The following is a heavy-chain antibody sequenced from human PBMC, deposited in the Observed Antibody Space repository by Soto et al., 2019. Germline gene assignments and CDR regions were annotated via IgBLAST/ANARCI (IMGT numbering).Heavy chain of an antibody. CDR1: GFSFEDYA. J-gene: IGHJ6*02. CDR3: AKDHYGSAIYGMDV. Sequence: EVQLVESGEGLVQPGRYLRLSCAASGFSFEDYAMHWVRQAPGKGLEWVSGIAWDSDIIGYADSVKGRFTISRDNGKNSLYLQMNSLRPEETALYYCAKDHYGSAIYGMDVWGQGTTVTVSS. D-gene: IGHD3-10*01. CDR2: IAWDSDII. V-gene: IGHV3-9*01.